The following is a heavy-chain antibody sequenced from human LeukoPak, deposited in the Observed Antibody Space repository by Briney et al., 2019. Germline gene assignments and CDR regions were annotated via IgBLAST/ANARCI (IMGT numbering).Heavy chain of an antibody. CDR1: GGSISSYY. CDR3: ARVTRLGIAVAGQENWFDP. J-gene: IGHJ5*02. D-gene: IGHD6-19*01. CDR2: INHSGST. V-gene: IGHV4-34*01. Sequence: PSETLSLTCTVSGGSISSYYWSWIRQPPGKGLEWIGEINHSGSTNYNPSLKSRVTISVDTSKNQFSLKLSSVTAADTAVYYCARVTRLGIAVAGQENWFDPWGQGTLVTVSS.